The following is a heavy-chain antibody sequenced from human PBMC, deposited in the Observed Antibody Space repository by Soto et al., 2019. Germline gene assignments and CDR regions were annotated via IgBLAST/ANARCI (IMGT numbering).Heavy chain of an antibody. V-gene: IGHV5-10-1*01. D-gene: IGHD3-3*01. J-gene: IGHJ6*02. CDR3: ASPSPSITIFEVVTAHYYGMDV. CDR1: WYSFTSYW. CDR2: IDPSDSYT. Sequence: GESLKISCKGSWYSFTSYWISWVRQVPGKGLEWMGRIDPSDSYTDYSPSFQGHVTISADKSISTAYLQWSSLKASDTAMYYCASPSPSITIFEVVTAHYYGMDVWGQGTTVTVSS.